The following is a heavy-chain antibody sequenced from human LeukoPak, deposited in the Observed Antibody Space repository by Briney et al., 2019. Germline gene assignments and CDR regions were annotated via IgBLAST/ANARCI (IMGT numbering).Heavy chain of an antibody. V-gene: IGHV3-48*03. J-gene: IGHJ6*04. CDR1: GFTFSSYE. CDR3: AELGITMIGGV. D-gene: IGHD3-10*02. Sequence: GGSLRLSCAASGFTFSSYEMNWVRQAPGKGLGWVSYISSGGSTIYYADSVKGRFTISRDNAKNSLYLQMNSLRAEDTAVYYCAELGITMIGGVWGKGTTVTVSS. CDR2: ISSGGSTI.